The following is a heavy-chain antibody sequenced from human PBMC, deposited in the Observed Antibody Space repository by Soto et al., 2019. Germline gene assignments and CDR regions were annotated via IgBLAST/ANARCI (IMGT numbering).Heavy chain of an antibody. Sequence: SETLCLTCAVAGDSMSGSYYYWGWIRQPPGKGLEWIGSIYYSGSTYYNPSLQSRVAIPVDTSKNQFSLKLKSVTAADTAIYYCARRTVNIRTFYSGLKTHCFDYWGQGAPVTVSS. CDR1: GDSMSGSYYY. CDR2: IYYSGST. V-gene: IGHV4-39*01. J-gene: IGHJ4*02. CDR3: ARRTVNIRTFYSGLKTHCFDY. D-gene: IGHD6-19*01.